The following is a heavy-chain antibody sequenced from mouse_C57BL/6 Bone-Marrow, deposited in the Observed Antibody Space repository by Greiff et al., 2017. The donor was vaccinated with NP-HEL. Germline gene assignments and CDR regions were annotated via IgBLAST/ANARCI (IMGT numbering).Heavy chain of an antibody. Sequence: EVQLQQSGAELVKPGASVKLSCTASGFTFTDYYMHWVKQRTEQGLEWIGRIDPEGGETKYDPKFKGKATITADTSSNTAYLQLSSLTSGDTAVYYCARWYYYGSSDDWYFDVWGTGTTVTVSS. J-gene: IGHJ1*03. V-gene: IGHV14-2*01. CDR3: ARWYYYGSSDDWYFDV. CDR1: GFTFTDYY. CDR2: IDPEGGET. D-gene: IGHD1-1*01.